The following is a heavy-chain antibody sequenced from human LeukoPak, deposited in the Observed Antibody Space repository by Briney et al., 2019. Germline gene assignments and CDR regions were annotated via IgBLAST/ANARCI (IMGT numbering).Heavy chain of an antibody. CDR3: ARYNPYSKIVDY. D-gene: IGHD4-11*01. CDR1: GGSISSYY. V-gene: IGHV4-59*08. Sequence: SETLSLTCTVSGGSISSYYWSWIRQPPGKGLEWIGYIYYSGSTNYNPSLKSRVTISVDTSKNQFSLKLSSVTAADTAVYYCARYNPYSKIVDYWGQGTLVTVSS. J-gene: IGHJ4*02. CDR2: IYYSGST.